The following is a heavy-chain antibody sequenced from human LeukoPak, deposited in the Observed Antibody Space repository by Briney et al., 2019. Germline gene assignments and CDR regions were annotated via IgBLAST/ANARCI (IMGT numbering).Heavy chain of an antibody. CDR2: ISATAA. CDR3: AKGQGSGSFPFDY. J-gene: IGHJ4*02. D-gene: IGHD3-10*01. Sequence: GGSLRLSCAASGFTFSNYAMNWVRQAPGKGLEWVSVISATAAYYADSVQGRFTISRDTPRNTLYLQMNSLRADDTATYYCAKGQGSGSFPFDYWGQGTLVTVSS. CDR1: GFTFSNYA. V-gene: IGHV3-23*01.